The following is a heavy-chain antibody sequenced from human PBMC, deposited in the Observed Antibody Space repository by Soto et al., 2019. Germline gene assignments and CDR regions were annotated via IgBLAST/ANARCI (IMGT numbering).Heavy chain of an antibody. Sequence: GGSLRLSCVASGFTFSTNGMTWVRQAPGKGLEWVSIISENSDTTFYADSVKGRFTVSRDNSKNTLYLQMNSLRAEDTAIYYCVKDKNWDDPGWGRGNLVTVSS. J-gene: IGHJ4*02. V-gene: IGHV3-23*01. CDR2: ISENSDTT. CDR3: VKDKNWDDPG. CDR1: GFTFSTNG. D-gene: IGHD1-1*01.